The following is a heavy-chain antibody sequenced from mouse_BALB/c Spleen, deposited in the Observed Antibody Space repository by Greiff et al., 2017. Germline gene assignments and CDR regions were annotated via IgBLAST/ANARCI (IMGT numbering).Heavy chain of an antibody. CDR1: GFTFSSFG. CDR3: ARSPHYYGSSYDY. J-gene: IGHJ2*01. V-gene: IGHV5-17*02. D-gene: IGHD1-1*01. CDR2: ISSGSSTI. Sequence: EVKVVESGGGLVQPGGSRKLSCAASGFTFSSFGMHWVRQAPEKGLEWVAYISSGSSTIYYADTVKGRFTISRDNPKNTLFLQMTSLRSEDTAMYYCARSPHYYGSSYDYWGQGTTLTVSS.